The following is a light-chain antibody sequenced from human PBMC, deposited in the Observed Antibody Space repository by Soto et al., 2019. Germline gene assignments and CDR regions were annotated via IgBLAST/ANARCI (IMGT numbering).Light chain of an antibody. Sequence: EIVMTQSPATLSVSPGERATLSCRASQSVSSNLAWYQQKPGQAPRLLIYGASTRATGIPARFSGGGSGTHFTLIISSLQPEDFATYYCQQTNTFLPLTFGGGTKVEI. CDR3: QQTNTFLPLT. V-gene: IGKV3-15*01. J-gene: IGKJ4*01. CDR1: QSVSSN. CDR2: GAS.